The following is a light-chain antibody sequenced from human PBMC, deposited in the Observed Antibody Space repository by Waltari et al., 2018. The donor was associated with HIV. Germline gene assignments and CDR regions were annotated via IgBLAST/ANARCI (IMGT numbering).Light chain of an antibody. CDR3: QQYGNSPRT. J-gene: IGKJ2*02. CDR2: GAS. V-gene: IGKV3-20*01. Sequence: EFVLTQSPGTLSLSPWARATLICRSSQSVSSSYLAWYQQKPGQAPRLLITGASSRATGIPDRFSGSGSVTDFTLTISRLEPEDFAVYYCQQYGNSPRTFGQGTKLEIK. CDR1: QSVSSSY.